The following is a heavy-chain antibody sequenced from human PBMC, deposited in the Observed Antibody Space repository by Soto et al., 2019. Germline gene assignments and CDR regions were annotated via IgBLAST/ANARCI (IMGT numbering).Heavy chain of an antibody. CDR3: AKRFSDDRGLSAP. D-gene: IGHD1-1*01. J-gene: IGHJ5*02. CDR1: GFTFSSYA. CDR2: ISGSGGST. Sequence: GGSLRLSCAASGFTFSSYAMSWVRQAPGKGLEWVSAISGSGGSTYYADSVKGRFTISRDNSKNTLYLQMSSLRAEDTAVYYFAKRFSDDRGLSAPWARGTLVTVSA. V-gene: IGHV3-23*01.